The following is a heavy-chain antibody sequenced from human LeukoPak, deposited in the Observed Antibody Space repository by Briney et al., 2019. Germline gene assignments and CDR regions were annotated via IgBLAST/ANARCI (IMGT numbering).Heavy chain of an antibody. D-gene: IGHD4-23*01. Sequence: SETLSLTCTVSGGSISSGGYYWSWIRQPPGKGLEWIGYIYHSGSTYYNPSLKSRVTISVDRSKNQFSLKLSSVTAADTAVYYCARDITVVTGYFDYWGQGTLVTVSS. CDR1: GGSISSGGYY. CDR2: IYHSGST. V-gene: IGHV4-30-2*01. CDR3: ARDITVVTGYFDY. J-gene: IGHJ4*02.